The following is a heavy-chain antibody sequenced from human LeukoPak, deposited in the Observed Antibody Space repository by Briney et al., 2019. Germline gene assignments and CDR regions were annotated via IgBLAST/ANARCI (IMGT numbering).Heavy chain of an antibody. CDR1: GGSISSSSYY. CDR3: ASVIYGGNPYDY. CDR2: IYYSGST. Sequence: SETLSLTCTVSGGSISSSSYYWGWIRQPPGKGLEWIGSIYYSGSTYYNPSLKSRVTISVDTSKNQFSLKLSSVTAADTAVYYCASVIYGGNPYDYWGQGTLVTVSS. J-gene: IGHJ4*02. V-gene: IGHV4-39*01. D-gene: IGHD4-23*01.